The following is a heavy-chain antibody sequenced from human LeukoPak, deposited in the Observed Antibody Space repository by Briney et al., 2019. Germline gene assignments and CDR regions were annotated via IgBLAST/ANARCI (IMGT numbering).Heavy chain of an antibody. J-gene: IGHJ3*02. CDR1: GFNFSSYA. CDR2: NSGSGGRT. Sequence: GSLRPSCAAPGFNFSSYAMNWVRQAPGKGLGWVSANSGSGGRTYYADSVKGRFTISRDNSKNTLYLQMNSLRAEDTAVYYCAKDQIQDTAMVTLGAFDIWGQGTMVTVSS. D-gene: IGHD5-18*01. CDR3: AKDQIQDTAMVTLGAFDI. V-gene: IGHV3-23*01.